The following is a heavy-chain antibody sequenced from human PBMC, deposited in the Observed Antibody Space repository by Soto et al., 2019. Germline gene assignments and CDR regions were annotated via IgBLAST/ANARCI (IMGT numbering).Heavy chain of an antibody. V-gene: IGHV3-30*18. D-gene: IGHD6-13*01. Sequence: RLSCAASGFTFSSYGMHWVRQAPGKGLEWVAVISYDGSNKYYADSVKGRFTISRDNSKNTLYLQMNSLRAEDTAVYYCAKISFDGSSWYLRYYYYYGMDVWGQGTTVTVSS. CDR2: ISYDGSNK. CDR3: AKISFDGSSWYLRYYYYYGMDV. J-gene: IGHJ6*02. CDR1: GFTFSSYG.